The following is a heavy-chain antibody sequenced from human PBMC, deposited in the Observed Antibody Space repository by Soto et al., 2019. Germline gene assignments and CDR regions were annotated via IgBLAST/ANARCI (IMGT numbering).Heavy chain of an antibody. J-gene: IGHJ4*02. D-gene: IGHD3-10*01. CDR3: ARDGEIDDY. Sequence: WGYLGISCASSGFTFSDYYMSWIRQAPGKGLEWVSYISSSSSYTNYADSVKGRFTISRDNAKNSLYLQMNSLRAEDTAVYYCARDGEIDDYWGQGTLVTVSS. CDR1: GFTFSDYY. CDR2: ISSSSSYT. V-gene: IGHV3-11*06.